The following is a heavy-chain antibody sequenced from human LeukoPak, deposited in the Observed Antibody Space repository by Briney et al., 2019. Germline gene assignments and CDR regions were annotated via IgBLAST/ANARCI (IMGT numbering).Heavy chain of an antibody. Sequence: SETLSLTCTVSGGSVSNYYWSWIRQPPGKGLEWIGYIYYSGRTDSNPSLKSRVTVSVDTSKNQFNLRLTSVTAADTAMYYCARRNDFDIWGPGTMVTVSS. CDR3: ARRNDFDI. CDR1: GGSVSNYY. CDR2: IYYSGRT. V-gene: IGHV4-59*08. J-gene: IGHJ3*02.